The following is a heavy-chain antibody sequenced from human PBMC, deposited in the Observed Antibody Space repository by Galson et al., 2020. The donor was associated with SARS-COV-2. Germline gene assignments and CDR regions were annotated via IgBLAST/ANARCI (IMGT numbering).Heavy chain of an antibody. Sequence: TGGSLRLSCAASGFTFSAYSMAWLRQAPGKGLEWVAAVTGDGAITYHADPLKGRFTISRDNSMNTVFLQMNSLRAEDLALYYCAKEMTGGYKIDPWGQGTLVTVSS. V-gene: IGHV3-23*01. CDR2: VTGDGAIT. CDR1: GFTFSAYS. CDR3: AKEMTGGYKIDP. J-gene: IGHJ5*02. D-gene: IGHD3-22*01.